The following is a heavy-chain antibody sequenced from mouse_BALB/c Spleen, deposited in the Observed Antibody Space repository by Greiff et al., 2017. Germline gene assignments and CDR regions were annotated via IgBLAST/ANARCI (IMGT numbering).Heavy chain of an antibody. Sequence: QVQLQQSGPELVKPGASVKISCKASGYAFSSSWMNWVKQRPGQGLEWIGRIYPGDGDTNYNGKFKGKATLTADKSSSTAYMQLSSLASVDSAVYFCARNFLDYWGQGTTLTVSS. V-gene: IGHV1-82*01. J-gene: IGHJ2*01. CDR3: ARNFLDY. CDR2: IYPGDGDT. CDR1: GYAFSSSW.